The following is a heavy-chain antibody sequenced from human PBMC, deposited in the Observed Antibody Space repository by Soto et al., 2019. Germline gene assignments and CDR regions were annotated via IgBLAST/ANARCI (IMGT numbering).Heavy chain of an antibody. V-gene: IGHV1-8*01. CDR1: GYTFTSYD. D-gene: IGHD6-19*01. Sequence: ASVKVSCKASGYTFTSYDINWVRQATGQGLEWMGWMNPNSGNTGYAQKFQGRVTMTRNTSISTAYMELSSLRSEDTAVYYCAREYSSGWYADYWGQGTLVTDSS. CDR3: AREYSSGWYADY. CDR2: MNPNSGNT. J-gene: IGHJ4*02.